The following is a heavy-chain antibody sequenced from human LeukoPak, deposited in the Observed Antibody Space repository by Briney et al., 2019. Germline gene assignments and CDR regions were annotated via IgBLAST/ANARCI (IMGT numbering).Heavy chain of an antibody. CDR3: ARDCSGGSCSSEGGY. CDR2: IIPIFGTA. J-gene: IGHJ4*02. CDR1: GGTFSSYA. D-gene: IGHD2-15*01. V-gene: IGHV1-69*13. Sequence: ASVKVSCKASGGTFSSYAISWVRQAPGQELERMGGIIPIFGTANYAQKFQGRVTITADESTSTAYMELSSLRSEDTAVYYCARDCSGGSCSSEGGYWGQGTLVTVSS.